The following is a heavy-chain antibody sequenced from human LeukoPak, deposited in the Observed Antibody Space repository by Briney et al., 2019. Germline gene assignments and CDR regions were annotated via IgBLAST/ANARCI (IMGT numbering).Heavy chain of an antibody. CDR2: IGTAGDT. CDR3: ARGEPLYYYDSSGNFDY. D-gene: IGHD3-22*01. Sequence: GGSLRLSCAASGFTFSSYDMHWVRQATGKGLEWVSVIGTAGDTYYPGSVKGRFTISRENAKNSLYLQMNSLRAGDTAVYYCARGEPLYYYDSSGNFDYWGQGTLVTVSS. V-gene: IGHV3-13*01. CDR1: GFTFSSYD. J-gene: IGHJ4*02.